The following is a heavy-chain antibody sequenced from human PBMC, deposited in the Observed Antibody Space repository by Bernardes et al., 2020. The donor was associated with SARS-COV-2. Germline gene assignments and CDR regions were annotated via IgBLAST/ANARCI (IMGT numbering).Heavy chain of an antibody. Sequence: SETLSLTCAVSGGSISRDYWSWIRQPPGKGLEWIGYVYYTGTTNYYNPSLKSRVTISIDTSKNHFSLTLRSVTAADTAVYYCATHPGGANSGMDVWGTGTTVTVSS. CDR2: VYYTGTT. CDR1: GGSISRDY. V-gene: IGHV4-59*08. J-gene: IGHJ6*03. CDR3: ATHPGGANSGMDV. D-gene: IGHD1-1*01.